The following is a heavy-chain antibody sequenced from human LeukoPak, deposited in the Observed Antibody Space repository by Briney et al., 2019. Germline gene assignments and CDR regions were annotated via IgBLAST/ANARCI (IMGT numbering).Heavy chain of an antibody. Sequence: SETLSLTCAVYGGSFSGYYWSWIRQPPGKGLEWIGEINHSGSTDYNPSLKSRVTISVDTSKNQFSLKLSSVTAADTAVYYCARMTTPPKEPVRDYWGQGTLVTVSS. CDR2: INHSGST. CDR1: GGSFSGYY. V-gene: IGHV4-34*01. J-gene: IGHJ4*02. D-gene: IGHD4-17*01. CDR3: ARMTTPPKEPVRDY.